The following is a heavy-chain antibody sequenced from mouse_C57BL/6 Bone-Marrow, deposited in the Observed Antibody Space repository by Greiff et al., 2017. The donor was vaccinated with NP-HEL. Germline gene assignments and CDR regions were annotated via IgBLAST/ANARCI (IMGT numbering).Heavy chain of an antibody. D-gene: IGHD1-1*01. CDR3: ARLLAY. V-gene: IGHV1-64*01. CDR2: IHPNSGST. Sequence: QVQLKQPGAELVKPGASVKLSCKASGYTFTSYWMHWVKQRPGQGLEWIGMIHPNSGSTNYNEKFKSKATLTVEKSSSTAYMQLSSLTAEDSAVYYCARLLAYWGQGTLVTVSA. CDR1: GYTFTSYW. J-gene: IGHJ3*01.